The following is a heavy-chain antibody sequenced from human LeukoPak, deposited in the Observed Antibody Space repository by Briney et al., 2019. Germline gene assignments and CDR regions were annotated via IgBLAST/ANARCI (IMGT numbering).Heavy chain of an antibody. J-gene: IGHJ4*02. V-gene: IGHV1-69*05. CDR1: GGTFSSHA. CDR3: ARADRDGYNLGYFDY. CDR2: IIPIFGTA. Sequence: GASVKVSCKASGGTFSSHAISWVRQAPGQGLEWMGTIIPIFGTANYAQKFQGRVTITTDESTSTAYMELSSLRSEDTAVYYCARADRDGYNLGYFDYWGQGTLVTVSS. D-gene: IGHD5-24*01.